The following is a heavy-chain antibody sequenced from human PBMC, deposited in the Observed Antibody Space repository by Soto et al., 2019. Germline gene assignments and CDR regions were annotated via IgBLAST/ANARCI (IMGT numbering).Heavy chain of an antibody. Sequence: QITLKESGPTLVKPTQTLTLTCTFSGFSLSTSGVGVGWIRQPPGKALEWLALIYWDDDKRYSPSLTSRLTIPKDTPKNQVVLTMTNMDPVDTATYYCAIVLVVVANYGMDVWGQGTTVTVSS. CDR2: IYWDDDK. V-gene: IGHV2-5*02. D-gene: IGHD2-15*01. J-gene: IGHJ6*02. CDR1: GFSLSTSGVG. CDR3: AIVLVVVANYGMDV.